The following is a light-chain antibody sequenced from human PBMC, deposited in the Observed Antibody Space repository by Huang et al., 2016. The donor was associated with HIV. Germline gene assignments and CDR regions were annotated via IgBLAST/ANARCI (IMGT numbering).Light chain of an antibody. V-gene: IGKV3-15*01. Sequence: EIVMTQSPATLSVSPGERVTLSCRASQSVSTRLAWYQQRLGQAPRLLIHGASTRPTGIPARFRGGGSGKEFTLTISSLQSEDFAVYYCQQYNNWPRTFGQGTNLEIK. J-gene: IGKJ2*01. CDR3: QQYNNWPRT. CDR1: QSVSTR. CDR2: GAS.